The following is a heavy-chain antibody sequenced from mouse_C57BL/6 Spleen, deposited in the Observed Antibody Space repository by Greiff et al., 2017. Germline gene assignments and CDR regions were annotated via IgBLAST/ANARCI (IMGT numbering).Heavy chain of an antibody. J-gene: IGHJ4*01. V-gene: IGHV5-17*01. D-gene: IGHD1-1*01. Sequence: EVMLVESGGGLVKPGGSLKLSCAASGFTFSDYGMHWVRQAPEQGLVWVAYISSGSSTIYYAETVKGRFTIYRDNAKNTLFLHMPSLRSEATAMYYCAKSAYGSSYDAMDYWGQGASVTFAS. CDR3: AKSAYGSSYDAMDY. CDR2: ISSGSSTI. CDR1: GFTFSDYG.